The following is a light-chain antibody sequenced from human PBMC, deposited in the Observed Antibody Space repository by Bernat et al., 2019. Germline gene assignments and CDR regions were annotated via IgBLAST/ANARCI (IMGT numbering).Light chain of an antibody. CDR3: QQYTSYPLT. Sequence: DIQMTQSPSSLSASVGDRVTITCRASQGIGSWLAWYQQKPEKAPKSLIHAASSLQSGVPSRFSGSGSGTAFTLTISNLQPEDFATYYCQQYTSYPLTFGGGTKVEIK. V-gene: IGKV1D-16*01. CDR2: AAS. J-gene: IGKJ4*01. CDR1: QGIGSW.